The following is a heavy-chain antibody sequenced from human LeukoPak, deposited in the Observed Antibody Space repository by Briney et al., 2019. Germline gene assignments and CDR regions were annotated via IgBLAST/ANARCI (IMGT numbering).Heavy chain of an antibody. CDR3: AKDRGDYPPYFDY. CDR2: ISYDGSNK. Sequence: GGSLRLSCAASGFTFSSYAMHWVRQAPGKGLEWVAVISYDGSNKYYADSVKGRFTISRDNSKNTLYLQMNSLQTEDTAVYYCAKDRGDYPPYFDYWGQGTLVTVSS. D-gene: IGHD2-21*02. CDR1: GFTFSSYA. V-gene: IGHV3-30-3*02. J-gene: IGHJ4*02.